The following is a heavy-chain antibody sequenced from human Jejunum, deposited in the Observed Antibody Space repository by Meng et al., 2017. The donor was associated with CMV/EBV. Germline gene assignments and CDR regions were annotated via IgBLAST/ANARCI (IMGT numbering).Heavy chain of an antibody. V-gene: IGHV1-46*01. D-gene: IGHD2-2*01. CDR3: TRGRLLGYCSTTSCPNNWFDP. CDR1: SYY. J-gene: IGHJ5*02. Sequence: SYYLGWVRQAPGQGLEWMGIINPDGGFTNYAQKFQGKVTMTRDTSTSTVYMELSSLRSEDTAVYYCTRGRLLGYCSTTSCPNNWFDPWGQGTLVTVSS. CDR2: INPDGGFT.